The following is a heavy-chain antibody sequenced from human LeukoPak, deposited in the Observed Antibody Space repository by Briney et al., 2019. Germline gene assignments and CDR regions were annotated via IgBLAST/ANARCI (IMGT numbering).Heavy chain of an antibody. Sequence: SETLSLTCTVSGGSISSSSYYWGWIRQPPGKGLEWIGSIYYSGSTYYNPSLKSRVTISVDTSKNQFSLKLSSVTAADTAVYYCASEDTAMWRGFDPWGQGTLVTASS. D-gene: IGHD5-18*01. CDR1: GGSISSSSYY. V-gene: IGHV4-39*07. CDR3: ASEDTAMWRGFDP. J-gene: IGHJ5*02. CDR2: IYYSGST.